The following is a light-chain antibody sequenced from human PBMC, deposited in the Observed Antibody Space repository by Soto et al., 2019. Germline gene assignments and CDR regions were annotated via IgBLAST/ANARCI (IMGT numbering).Light chain of an antibody. V-gene: IGLV2-14*01. CDR1: SSDIGGSDY. CDR3: SSYVTSGTLV. J-gene: IGLJ3*02. Sequence: QSALTQADSVSGSPGQSITISCTGTSSDIGGSDYVSWYQKHPGKAPKVIIYEVSDRPSGVSDRFSGSKSGNTASLTISGLQAEDEADYYCSSYVTSGTLVFGGGTKLTVL. CDR2: EVS.